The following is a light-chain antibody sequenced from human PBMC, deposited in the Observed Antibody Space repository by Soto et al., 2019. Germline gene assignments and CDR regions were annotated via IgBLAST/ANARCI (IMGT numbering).Light chain of an antibody. V-gene: IGKV3-15*01. CDR1: QTISND. J-gene: IGKJ4*01. Sequence: EVVMTQSPATVSVSPGEGVTLSCRASQTISNDLAWYQQKPGQAPRLLIYGASTRATGVPARFSGGGSGTEFNLHISSLQSEDFAFYYCQQNNKWPPVTFGGGTKVEIK. CDR3: QQNNKWPPVT. CDR2: GAS.